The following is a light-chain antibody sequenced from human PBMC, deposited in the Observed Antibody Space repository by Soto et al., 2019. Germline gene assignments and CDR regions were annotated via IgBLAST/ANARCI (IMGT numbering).Light chain of an antibody. J-gene: IGKJ5*01. V-gene: IGKV3-20*01. Sequence: EIVLTQSPGTLSLSPGERATLSCRASQSVSSSYLAWYQQKPGQAPRLLIYGASSRATGIPDRFSGSGSGTDFTLTISRLEPDDFAVYYCQQYGSSLRITFGQGTRLEIK. CDR2: GAS. CDR1: QSVSSSY. CDR3: QQYGSSLRIT.